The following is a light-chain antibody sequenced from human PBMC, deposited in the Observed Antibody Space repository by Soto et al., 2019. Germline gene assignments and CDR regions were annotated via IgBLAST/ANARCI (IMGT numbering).Light chain of an antibody. CDR2: LNSDGSL. CDR1: SGYSSYA. Sequence: QLVLTQSPSASASLGASVKLTCTLSSGYSSYAIAWHQQQPGKGPRYLMKLNSDGSLNKGDEIPDRFSDSSSGAERYLSISSLQSEDEADYYCQAWDTGIHVMFGGGTKLTVL. CDR3: QAWDTGIHVM. J-gene: IGLJ3*02. V-gene: IGLV4-69*01.